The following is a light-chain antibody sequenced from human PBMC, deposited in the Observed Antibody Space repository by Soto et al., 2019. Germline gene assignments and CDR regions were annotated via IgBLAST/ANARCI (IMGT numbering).Light chain of an antibody. J-gene: IGKJ1*01. CDR1: QSVSNY. CDR3: QQRSGWPRT. V-gene: IGKV3-11*01. CDR2: DAS. Sequence: EIVITQSPATLSVSPGERATLYCRISQSVSNYLAWYQQKPGQAPRLLMYDASNRATGIPARSSGSGSGTDFTLTISSLEPEDFALYYCQQRSGWPRTFGQGTKV.